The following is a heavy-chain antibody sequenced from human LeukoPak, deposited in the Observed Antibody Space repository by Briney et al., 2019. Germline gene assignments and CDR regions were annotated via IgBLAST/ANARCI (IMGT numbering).Heavy chain of an antibody. CDR2: VYQSGTT. V-gene: IGHV4-39*01. CDR1: GGSITSLSSY. CDR3: ARHRQDVYYYMDV. D-gene: IGHD2-15*01. Sequence: SETLSLTCSVSGGSITSLSSYWGWIRQSPGKGLEWIGTVYQSGTTYYNPSLETRVTISIDTSKSQFSLRLNSLTAADTAVYYCARHRQDVYYYMDVRGKGTTVTVSS. J-gene: IGHJ6*03.